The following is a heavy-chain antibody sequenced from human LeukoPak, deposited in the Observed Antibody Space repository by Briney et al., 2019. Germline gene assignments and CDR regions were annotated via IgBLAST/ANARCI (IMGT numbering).Heavy chain of an antibody. CDR3: AKDPNYYDSSGYYASADY. Sequence: PGGSLRLSCAASGFTFSSYGMHWVRQAPGKGLEWVAVISYDGSNKYYADSVKGRFTISRDNSKNTLYLQMNSLRAEDTAVYYCAKDPNYYDSSGYYASADYWGQGTLAAVSS. CDR1: GFTFSSYG. D-gene: IGHD3-22*01. CDR2: ISYDGSNK. V-gene: IGHV3-30*18. J-gene: IGHJ4*02.